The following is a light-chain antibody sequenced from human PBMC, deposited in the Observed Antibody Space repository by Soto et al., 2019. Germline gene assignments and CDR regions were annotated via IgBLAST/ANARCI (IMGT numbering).Light chain of an antibody. CDR2: EVS. Sequence: QPVQNQPPSSTGSYGHSVTNYYPETTSDVGGYNYVSWYQQHPGKAPKLMIYEVSERPSGVPDRFSGSKSGNTASLTVSGLQADDEADYYCSSYSGTNYHYVFGTGTKGTVL. CDR1: TSDVGGYNY. V-gene: IGLV2-8*01. J-gene: IGLJ1*01. CDR3: SSYSGTNYHYV.